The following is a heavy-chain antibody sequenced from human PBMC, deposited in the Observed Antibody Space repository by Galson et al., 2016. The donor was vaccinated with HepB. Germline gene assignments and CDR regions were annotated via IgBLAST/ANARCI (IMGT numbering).Heavy chain of an antibody. CDR3: AKGTTGLSDD. V-gene: IGHV3-23*01. CDR2: ISTSGSST. D-gene: IGHD4-11*01. J-gene: IGHJ4*02. Sequence: SLRLSCAASGFAFSVYGMTWVRQAPRKGLEWVSAISTSGSSTDYADSVKGRFTISRDNSKNTLYLQMNSLRAEDTAVYYCAKGTTGLSDDWGQGIVVTVSS. CDR1: GFAFSVYG.